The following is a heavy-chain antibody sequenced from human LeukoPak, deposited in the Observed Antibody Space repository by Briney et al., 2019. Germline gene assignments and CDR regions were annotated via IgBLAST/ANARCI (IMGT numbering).Heavy chain of an antibody. J-gene: IGHJ1*01. CDR1: GGSISSGGYY. V-gene: IGHV4-31*03. Sequence: SETLSLTCTVSGGSISSGGYYWSWIRQHPGKGLEWIGYIYYSGSTYYNPSLKSRVTISVDTSKNQFSLKLSSVTAADTAVYYCARPYYYDSSGYFQEWGQGTLVTVSS. CDR3: ARPYYYDSSGYFQE. D-gene: IGHD3-22*01. CDR2: IYYSGST.